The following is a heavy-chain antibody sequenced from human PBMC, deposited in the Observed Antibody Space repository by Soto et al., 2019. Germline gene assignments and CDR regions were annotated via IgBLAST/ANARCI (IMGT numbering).Heavy chain of an antibody. D-gene: IGHD3-3*01. CDR2: INHSGST. J-gene: IGHJ6*02. V-gene: IGHV4-34*01. CDR1: GGSFSGYY. Sequence: SETLSLTCAVYGGSFSGYYWSWIRQPPGKGLEWIGEINHSGSTNYNPSLKSRVTISVDTSKNQFSLKLSSVTAADTAVYYCARGDTYYDFWSGYYGPYYYYGMDVWGQGTTVTVSS. CDR3: ARGDTYYDFWSGYYGPYYYYGMDV.